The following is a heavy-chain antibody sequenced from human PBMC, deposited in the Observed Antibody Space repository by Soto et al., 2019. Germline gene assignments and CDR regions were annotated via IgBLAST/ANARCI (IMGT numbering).Heavy chain of an antibody. Sequence: PGESLKISCAASGFTFSSYGMHWVRQAPGKGLEWVAVIWYDGSNKYYADSVKGRFTISRDNSKNTLYLQMNSLRAEDTAVYYCARAYCSSTSCYHDYGDYDYYYYYMDVWGKGTTVTAPS. D-gene: IGHD2-2*01. CDR2: IWYDGSNK. CDR1: GFTFSSYG. CDR3: ARAYCSSTSCYHDYGDYDYYYYYMDV. J-gene: IGHJ6*03. V-gene: IGHV3-33*01.